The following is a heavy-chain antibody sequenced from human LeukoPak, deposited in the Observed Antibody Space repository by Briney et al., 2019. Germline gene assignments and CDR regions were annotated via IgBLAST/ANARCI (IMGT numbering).Heavy chain of an antibody. J-gene: IGHJ4*02. D-gene: IGHD3-10*01. Sequence: SETLSLTCAVSGYSISRGYYWALIRQPPGKGLEWIGTVYHTGSTYYNHSLDSRVTISVDTSKNEFSLNLKSVTAADTAVYYCARAGLIITSGIDYWGQGALVTVSS. CDR1: GYSISRGYY. V-gene: IGHV4-38-2*01. CDR2: VYHTGST. CDR3: ARAGLIITSGIDY.